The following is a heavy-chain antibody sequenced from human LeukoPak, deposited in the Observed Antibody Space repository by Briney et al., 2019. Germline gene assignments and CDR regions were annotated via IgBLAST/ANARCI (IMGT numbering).Heavy chain of an antibody. V-gene: IGHV4-4*07. Sequence: SETLSLTCTVSGGSISSYDWSWIRQPAGKGLEWIGRIYTSGSTNYNPSLKSRVTMSVDTSKNQLSLKLSSVTAADTAVYYCARDTGVKYYYDSSGYWAYDIWGQGTMVTVSS. CDR2: IYTSGST. J-gene: IGHJ3*02. CDR1: GGSISSYD. D-gene: IGHD3-22*01. CDR3: ARDTGVKYYYDSSGYWAYDI.